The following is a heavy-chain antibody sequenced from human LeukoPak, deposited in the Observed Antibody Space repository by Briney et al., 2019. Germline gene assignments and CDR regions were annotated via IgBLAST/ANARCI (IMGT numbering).Heavy chain of an antibody. CDR2: IYYSGST. D-gene: IGHD6-25*01. CDR3: ARGAGGYSSAGWFDP. CDR1: GGSIRSYY. V-gene: IGHV4-59*08. Sequence: SETLSLTCTVSGGSIRSYYWSWIRQPPGKGLEWIGYIYYSGSTNYNPSLKSRVTISVDTSKNQFSLKLSSVTAADTAVYYCARGAGGYSSAGWFDPWGQGTLVTVSS. J-gene: IGHJ5*02.